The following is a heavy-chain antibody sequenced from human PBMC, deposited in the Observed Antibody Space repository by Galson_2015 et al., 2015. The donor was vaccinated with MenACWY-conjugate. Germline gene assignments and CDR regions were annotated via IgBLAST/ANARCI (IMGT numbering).Heavy chain of an antibody. CDR1: GFPFGTYW. Sequence: SLRLSCAASGFPFGTYWMTWVRQAPGKGLEWVANIKYDGSEQYYGDSVRGRLTISRDNANNSLFLQMNSLRPEDTAVYYCVRPIMTFAAVLSLDYWGQGTVVTVSS. CDR3: VRPIMTFAAVLSLDY. D-gene: IGHD2/OR15-2a*01. J-gene: IGHJ4*02. CDR2: IKYDGSEQ. V-gene: IGHV3-7*01.